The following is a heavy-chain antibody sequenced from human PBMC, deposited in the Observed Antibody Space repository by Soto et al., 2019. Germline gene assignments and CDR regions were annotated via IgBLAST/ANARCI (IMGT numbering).Heavy chain of an antibody. J-gene: IGHJ6*02. Sequence: QVQLVQSGAEVKKPGSSVKVSCKASGGTFSSYAISWVRQAPGQGLEWMGGIIPIFGTANYAQKFQGRVTITAGESTSTAYMELSSLRSEDTAVYYGGQDIGYYYGMDVWGQGTTVTVSS. CDR2: IIPIFGTA. CDR3: GQDIGYYYGMDV. D-gene: IGHD2-15*01. V-gene: IGHV1-69*01. CDR1: GGTFSSYA.